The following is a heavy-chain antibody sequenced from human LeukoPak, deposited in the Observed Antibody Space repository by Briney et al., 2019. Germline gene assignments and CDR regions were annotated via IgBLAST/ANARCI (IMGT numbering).Heavy chain of an antibody. J-gene: IGHJ4*02. CDR3: ARANYDGSDY. CDR2: IYTRVTT. Sequence: SETLSLTCTVSGGSISSYYSRWIRQPAGKGLEWIGRIYTRVTTNYNPSLKSRITMSVATSKHHFSLKMRSVTAADTAVYYCARANYDGSDYWGQGTLVTVSS. D-gene: IGHD3-22*01. CDR1: GGSISSYY. V-gene: IGHV4-4*07.